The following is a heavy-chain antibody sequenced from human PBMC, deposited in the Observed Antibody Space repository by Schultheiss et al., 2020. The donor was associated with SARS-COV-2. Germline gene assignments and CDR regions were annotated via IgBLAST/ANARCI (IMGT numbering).Heavy chain of an antibody. D-gene: IGHD4-23*01. V-gene: IGHV3-73*01. J-gene: IGHJ5*02. CDR1: GFTFSGSA. Sequence: GESLKISCAASGFTFSGSAMHWVRQASGKGLEWVGRIRSKANSYATAYAASVKGRFTISRDDSKNTAYLQMNSLRAEDTAVYYCANGGNSGWAWFDPWGQGTLVTVSS. CDR3: ANGGNSGWAWFDP. CDR2: IRSKANSYAT.